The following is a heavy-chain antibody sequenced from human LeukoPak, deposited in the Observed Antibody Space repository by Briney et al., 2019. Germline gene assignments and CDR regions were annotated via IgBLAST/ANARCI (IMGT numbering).Heavy chain of an antibody. D-gene: IGHD1-26*01. Sequence: TSETLSLTCTVSGGSISSSSYYWGWIRQPPGKGLEWIGSIYYSGSTYYNPSLKSRVTISVDTSKNQFSLKLSSVTATDTAVYYWARNKVGSSPNGFDPWGQETLVTVSS. J-gene: IGHJ5*02. CDR1: GGSISSSSYY. CDR3: ARNKVGSSPNGFDP. V-gene: IGHV4-39*01. CDR2: IYYSGST.